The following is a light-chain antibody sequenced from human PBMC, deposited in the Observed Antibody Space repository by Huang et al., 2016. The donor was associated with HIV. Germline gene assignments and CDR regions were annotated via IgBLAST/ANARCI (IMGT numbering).Light chain of an antibody. Sequence: DIVMTQSPDSLPVSLGERATINCKSSQSVLYSFNNNNYLAWYQQRPGQPPKLLISWASTRESGVPDRFSGGGSGTDFTLTISSLQAEDVAVYYCQQYYSFPTFGPGTKVEIK. CDR3: QQYYSFPT. V-gene: IGKV4-1*01. CDR2: WAS. CDR1: QSVLYSFNNNNY. J-gene: IGKJ3*01.